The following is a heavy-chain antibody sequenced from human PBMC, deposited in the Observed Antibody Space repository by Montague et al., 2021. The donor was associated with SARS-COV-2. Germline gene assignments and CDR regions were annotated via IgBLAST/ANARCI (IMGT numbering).Heavy chain of an antibody. J-gene: IGHJ4*02. Sequence: SLRLSCAASGFTFSDYYMSWIRQAPGKGLERISYISSSGTSISYADSVKGRVTISRDNAKKFLYLQMNSLRVDDTAVYYCASPPGIRGREYWGQGILVTVSS. CDR3: ASPPGIRGREY. D-gene: IGHD3-10*01. CDR1: GFTFSDYY. V-gene: IGHV3-11*01. CDR2: ISSSGTSI.